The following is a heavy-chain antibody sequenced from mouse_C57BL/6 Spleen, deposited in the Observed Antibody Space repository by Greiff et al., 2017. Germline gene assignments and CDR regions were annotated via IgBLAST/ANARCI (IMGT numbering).Heavy chain of an antibody. Sequence: VQLQQPGTELVKPGASVKPSCKASVYTFTSYWMHWVKQRPGQGLEWIGTINPSNGGTNYNEKFKSKATLTVDKSSSTAYMQLSSLTSEDSAVYECARSRGYRMITTLFDYWGQGTTLTVAS. CDR1: VYTFTSYW. J-gene: IGHJ2*01. CDR3: ARSRGYRMITTLFDY. CDR2: INPSNGGT. V-gene: IGHV1-53*01. D-gene: IGHD2-4*01.